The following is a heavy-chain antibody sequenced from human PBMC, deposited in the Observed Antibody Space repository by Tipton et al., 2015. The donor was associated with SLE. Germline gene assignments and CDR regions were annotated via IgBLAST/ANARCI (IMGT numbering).Heavy chain of an antibody. CDR2: IYYSGST. J-gene: IGHJ3*01. CDR1: GGSISSHY. V-gene: IGHV4-59*11. Sequence: TLSLTCTVSGGSISSHYWSWIRQPPGKGLEWIGYIYYSGSTYYKPSLKSRVTISVDTSRNQFSLKLSSVTAADTAVYYCARGGLRWGQGTMVTVSS. CDR3: ARGGLR.